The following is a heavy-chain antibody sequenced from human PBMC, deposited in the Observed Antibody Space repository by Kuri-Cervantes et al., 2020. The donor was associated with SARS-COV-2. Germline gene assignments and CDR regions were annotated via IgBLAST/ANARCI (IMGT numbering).Heavy chain of an antibody. CDR2: ISGSGGST. CDR3: ARGAPGLVGFAY. D-gene: IGHD2-15*01. J-gene: IGHJ4*02. Sequence: GGSLRLSCAASGFTFSSYWMSWVRQAPGKGLEWVSAISGSGGSTYYADSVKGRFTISRDNAKNSLYLQMNSLRAEDTAVYYCARGAPGLVGFAYWGQGTLVTVSS. V-gene: IGHV3-23*01. CDR1: GFTFSSYW.